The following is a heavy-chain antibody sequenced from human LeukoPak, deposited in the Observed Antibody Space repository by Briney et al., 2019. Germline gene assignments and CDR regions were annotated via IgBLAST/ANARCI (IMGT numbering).Heavy chain of an antibody. D-gene: IGHD3-10*01. V-gene: IGHV4-61*02. Sequence: SETLSLTCTVSGGSISSSSYYWSWIRQPAGKGLEWIGRIYTSGSTNYNPSLKSRVTMSVDTSKNQFSLKLSSVTAADTAVYYCARDVHYYGSGSYADQFYYYYYMDVWGKGTTVTISS. J-gene: IGHJ6*03. CDR1: GGSISSSSYY. CDR3: ARDVHYYGSGSYADQFYYYYYMDV. CDR2: IYTSGST.